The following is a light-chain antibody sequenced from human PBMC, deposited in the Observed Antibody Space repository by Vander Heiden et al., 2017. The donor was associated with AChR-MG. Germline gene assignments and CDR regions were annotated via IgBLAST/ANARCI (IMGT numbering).Light chain of an antibody. CDR1: SSDVGGYNY. Sequence: QSALTQPASVSGSPGQSITISCTGTSSDVGGYNYVSWYQQHPGKAPKLMIYDVSKRPSGVSNRFSGSKSGNTASLTISGLQAEDEADYYCSSYTSSSTLEVFGGWTKL. CDR3: SSYTSSSTLEV. J-gene: IGLJ2*01. CDR2: DVS. V-gene: IGLV2-14*01.